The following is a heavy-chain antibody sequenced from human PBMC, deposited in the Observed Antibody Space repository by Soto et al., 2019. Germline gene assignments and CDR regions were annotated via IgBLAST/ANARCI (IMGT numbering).Heavy chain of an antibody. CDR3: AKDRYSGSPVDY. CDR1: GFTFSSYG. J-gene: IGHJ4*02. V-gene: IGHV3-30*18. CDR2: ISYDGSNK. D-gene: IGHD1-26*01. Sequence: GGSLRLSCAASGFTFSSYGMHWVRQAPGKGLEWVAVISYDGSNKYYADSVKGRFTISRDNSKNTLYLQMNSLRAEDTAVYYCAKDRYSGSPVDYWGQGTLVTVSS.